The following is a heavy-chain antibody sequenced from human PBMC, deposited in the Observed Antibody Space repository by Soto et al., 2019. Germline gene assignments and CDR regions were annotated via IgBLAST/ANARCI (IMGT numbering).Heavy chain of an antibody. CDR3: ARGVATLGYGMDV. V-gene: IGHV3-33*01. J-gene: IGHJ6*02. CDR2: IWYDGSNK. CDR1: GFTFSSYG. Sequence: QVQLVESGGGVVQPGRSLRLSCAASGFTFSSYGMHWVRQAPGKGLEWVAVIWYDGSNKYYADSVKGRFTISRDNSKNTLDLQMNSLRAEDTAVYYCARGVATLGYGMDVWGQGTTVTVSS. D-gene: IGHD5-12*01.